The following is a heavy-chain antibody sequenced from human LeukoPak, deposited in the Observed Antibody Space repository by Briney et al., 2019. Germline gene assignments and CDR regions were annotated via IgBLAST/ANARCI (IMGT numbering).Heavy chain of an antibody. CDR2: INPNSGGT. D-gene: IGHD3-10*01. Sequence: ASVKVSCKASGYTFTGYYMRWVRQAPGQGLEWMGWINPNSGGTNYAQKFQGRVTMTRDTSISTAYMELSRLRSDDTAVYYCARVIGGQPLKKRITMVRGSYYSYFDYWGQGTLVTVSS. V-gene: IGHV1-2*02. J-gene: IGHJ4*02. CDR1: GYTFTGYY. CDR3: ARVIGGQPLKKRITMVRGSYYSYFDY.